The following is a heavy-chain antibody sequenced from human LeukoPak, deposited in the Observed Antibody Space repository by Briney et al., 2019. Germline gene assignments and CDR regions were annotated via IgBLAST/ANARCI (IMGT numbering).Heavy chain of an antibody. CDR2: IHSSGYT. D-gene: IGHD1-26*01. J-gene: IGHJ5*02. V-gene: IGHV4-4*09. CDR1: GVSISGYY. Sequence: PSETLSLTCTVSGVSISGYYWSWIRQPPGQGLEWIAYIHSSGYTNYNPSLKSRVTISVDTSKNQFSLKATSVTAADTAMYYCTKRQGPTSGSYDYFDPWGQGTLVTVSS. CDR3: TKRQGPTSGSYDYFDP.